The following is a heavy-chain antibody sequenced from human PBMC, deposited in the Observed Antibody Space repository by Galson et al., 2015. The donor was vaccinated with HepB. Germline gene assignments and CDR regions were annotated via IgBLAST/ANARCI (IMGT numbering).Heavy chain of an antibody. D-gene: IGHD6-13*01. CDR1: GFTFSGSA. J-gene: IGHJ4*02. CDR3: IRMADLSGYSST. Sequence: SLRLSCATSGFTFSGSAIHWVRQASGRGLEWVGRIGSKGDSYATAYTASVKGRFTISRDDSKNTAYLHMKSLKTEDTAVYYCIRMADLSGYSSTWGQGTLVTVSS. CDR2: IGSKGDSYAT. V-gene: IGHV3-73*01.